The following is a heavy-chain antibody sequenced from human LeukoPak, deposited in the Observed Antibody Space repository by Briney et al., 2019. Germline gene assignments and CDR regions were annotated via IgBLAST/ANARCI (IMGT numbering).Heavy chain of an antibody. CDR3: ATDMRVPTDAFDI. V-gene: IGHV1-24*01. D-gene: IGHD2-2*01. CDR2: FDPEDGET. CDR1: GYTLTELS. J-gene: IGHJ3*02. Sequence: SVKVSCKVSGYTLTELSMHWVRQAPGKGLEWMGGFDPEDGETIYAQKFQGRGTMTEDTSTDTAYMELSSLRSEDTAVYYCATDMRVPTDAFDIWGQGTMVTVSS.